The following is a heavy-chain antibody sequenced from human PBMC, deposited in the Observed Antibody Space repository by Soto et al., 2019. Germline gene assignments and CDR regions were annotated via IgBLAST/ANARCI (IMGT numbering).Heavy chain of an antibody. CDR3: SRGGIAADGENWFDP. V-gene: IGHV1-69*01. CDR2: IIPIFGTA. J-gene: IGHJ5*02. Sequence: QVQLVQSGAEVKKPGSSVKVSCKASGGTFSSYAISWVRQAPGQGLEWMGGIIPIFGTANYAQKFQGRVTITAYDATSTAYMELGSLRSEDTAVYYCSRGGIAADGENWFDPWGQVSLVTVSS. D-gene: IGHD6-13*01. CDR1: GGTFSSYA.